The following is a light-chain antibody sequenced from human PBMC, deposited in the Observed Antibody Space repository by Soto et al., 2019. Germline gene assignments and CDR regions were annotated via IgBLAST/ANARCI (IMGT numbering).Light chain of an antibody. CDR3: QQYNNWPSWT. CDR1: QSVSSN. CDR2: GAS. Sequence: EIVMTQSPATLSVSPGERATLSCRASQSVSSNLAWYQQKPGQAPRLLIYGASTRATGIPARCSGSGSGTEFTLTISSLQSEEFAVYYCQQYNNWPSWTFGQGTKVEIK. V-gene: IGKV3-15*01. J-gene: IGKJ1*01.